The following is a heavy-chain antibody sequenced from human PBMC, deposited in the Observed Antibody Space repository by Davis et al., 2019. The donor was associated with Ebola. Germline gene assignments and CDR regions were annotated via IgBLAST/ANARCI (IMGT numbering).Heavy chain of an antibody. CDR1: GFTFSSYA. D-gene: IGHD2-8*01. CDR2: ISATGVDK. J-gene: IGHJ4*02. V-gene: IGHV3-23*01. Sequence: GESLKISCAASGFTFSSYAMSWVRQAPGGGLEWVAGISATGVDKKYADFVRGRFSISRDDSKNTLYLQMDSLRAEDTAVFYCAEGGTNNFLGANWGQGTLVTVSS. CDR3: AEGGTNNFLGAN.